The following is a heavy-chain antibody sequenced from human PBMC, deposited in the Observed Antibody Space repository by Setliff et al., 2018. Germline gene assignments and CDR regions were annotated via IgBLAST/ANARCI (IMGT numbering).Heavy chain of an antibody. CDR2: IDPRGSPV. V-gene: IGHV3-11*01. Sequence: LSLSCAASGFTFIDYYMNWIRQTPRKGLEWISHIDPRGSPVDYVDSVKGRFTISRDNTKNLVYLQMDSLRADDTAVYYCTRSRGTTVYDYWGQGTLVTVSS. J-gene: IGHJ4*02. D-gene: IGHD1-7*01. CDR3: TRSRGTTVYDY. CDR1: GFTFIDYY.